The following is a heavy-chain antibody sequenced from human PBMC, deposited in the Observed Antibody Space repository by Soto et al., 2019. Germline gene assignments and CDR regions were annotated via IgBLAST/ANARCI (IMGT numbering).Heavy chain of an antibody. CDR1: GFTFSSYG. V-gene: IGHV3-33*01. J-gene: IGHJ6*02. D-gene: IGHD3-3*01. Sequence: QVQLVESGGGVVQPGRSLRLSCAASGFTFSSYGMHWVRQAPGKGLEWVAVIWYDGSNKYYADSVKGRFTISRDNSKNTLYLQMNSLRAEDTAVYYCGREPYDPYYGMDVWGQGTTVTVSS. CDR3: GREPYDPYYGMDV. CDR2: IWYDGSNK.